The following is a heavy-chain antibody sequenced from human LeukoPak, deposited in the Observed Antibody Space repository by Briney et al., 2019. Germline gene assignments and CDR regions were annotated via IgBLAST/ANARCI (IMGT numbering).Heavy chain of an antibody. CDR3: AKVLSSSWGYFGF. V-gene: IGHV3-23*01. J-gene: IGHJ4*02. Sequence: PGGSLRLSCAASGFTFGSYAMSWVRQAPGKGLEWVSAVGGSGASTYYAESVKGRFTISRDNSKNTLYLQMNSLRVEDTALYYCAKVLSSSWGYFGFWGQGTLVTVSS. CDR2: VGGSGAST. CDR1: GFTFGSYA. D-gene: IGHD6-13*01.